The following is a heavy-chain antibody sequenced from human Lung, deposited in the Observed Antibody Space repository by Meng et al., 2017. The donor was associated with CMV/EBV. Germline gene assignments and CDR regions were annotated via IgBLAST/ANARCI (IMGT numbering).Heavy chain of an antibody. CDR3: ATGVADFEY. V-gene: IGHV1-8*01. D-gene: IGHD6-19*01. Sequence: QVQPRQAGAEVKKPGASVKVYCKASGYTFTSYDINWVRQGSGQGLEWMGWMNPNRGTTGYAQKFQGRVTMTRNISKSTAYMDLSSLRSEDTAVYYCATGVADFEYWGQGTLVTVSS. CDR2: MNPNRGTT. CDR1: GYTFTSYD. J-gene: IGHJ4*02.